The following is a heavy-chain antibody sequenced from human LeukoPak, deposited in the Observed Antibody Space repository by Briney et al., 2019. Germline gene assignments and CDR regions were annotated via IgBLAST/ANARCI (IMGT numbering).Heavy chain of an antibody. CDR3: ARNSRVVSTSGLNY. D-gene: IGHD4-23*01. Sequence: SVKVSCKASGGTFSSYPFSWVRQAPGQGLEWMGEITPILGTANYAQQFQGRLTITADESTSTAYMELSSLRSEDTAFYYCARNSRVVSTSGLNYWGQGTLVTISS. CDR2: ITPILGTA. CDR1: GGTFSSYP. V-gene: IGHV1-69*13. J-gene: IGHJ4*02.